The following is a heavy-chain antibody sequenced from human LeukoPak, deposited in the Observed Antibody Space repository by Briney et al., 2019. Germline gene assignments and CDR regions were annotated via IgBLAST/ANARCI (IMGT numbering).Heavy chain of an antibody. CDR2: ISSSGGRT. Sequence: GGSLRLSCAASGLAFSTYAMSWVRQAPGKGLEWVSAISSSGGRTYYADSVKGRFTISRDNAKNSLYLQMNSLRAEDTAVYYCASTTYYDFWSGYPSYDAFDIWGQGTMVTVSS. CDR3: ASTTYYDFWSGYPSYDAFDI. CDR1: GLAFSTYA. J-gene: IGHJ3*02. V-gene: IGHV3-23*01. D-gene: IGHD3-3*01.